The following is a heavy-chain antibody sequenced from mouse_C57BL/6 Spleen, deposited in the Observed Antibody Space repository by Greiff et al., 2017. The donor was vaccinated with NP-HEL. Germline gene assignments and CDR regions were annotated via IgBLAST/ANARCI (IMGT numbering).Heavy chain of an antibody. CDR2: INYDGSST. D-gene: IGHD1-1*01. CDR3: ARERGYYGSLHWYFDV. J-gene: IGHJ1*03. CDR1: GFTFSDYY. Sequence: DVKLVESEGGLVQPGSSMKLSCTASGFTFSDYYMAWVRQVPEKGLEWVANINYDGSSTYYLDSLKSRFIISRDNAKNILYLQMSSLKSEDTATYYCARERGYYGSLHWYFDVWGTGTTVTVSS. V-gene: IGHV5-16*01.